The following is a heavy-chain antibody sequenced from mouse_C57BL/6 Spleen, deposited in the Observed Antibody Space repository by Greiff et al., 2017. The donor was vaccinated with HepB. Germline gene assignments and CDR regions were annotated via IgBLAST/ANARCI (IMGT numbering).Heavy chain of an antibody. CDR1: GYAFSSYW. CDR2: IYPGDGDT. V-gene: IGHV1-80*01. CDR3: ARWELREDYYAMDY. Sequence: QVQLQQSGAELVKPGASVKISCKASGYAFSSYWMNWVKQRPGKGLEWIGQIYPGDGDTNYNGKFKGKATLTADKSSSTAYMQLSSLTSEDSAVYFCARWELREDYYAMDYWGQGTSVTVSS. J-gene: IGHJ4*01. D-gene: IGHD2-12*01.